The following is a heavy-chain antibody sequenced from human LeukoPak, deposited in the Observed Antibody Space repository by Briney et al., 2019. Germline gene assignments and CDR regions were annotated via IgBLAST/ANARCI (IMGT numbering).Heavy chain of an antibody. CDR2: ISGYNGNT. CDR3: ARRLDYGSADY. V-gene: IGHV1-18*01. CDR1: GYTFTNYYG. Sequence: GASVKVSCKASGYTFTNYYGISWVRQAPGQGLEWMGWISGYNGNTDYAQKFRGRVTMTTDTSTSTACMELRSLRSDDTAVYYCARRLDYGSADYWGQGTLVTVSS. J-gene: IGHJ4*02. D-gene: IGHD4-17*01.